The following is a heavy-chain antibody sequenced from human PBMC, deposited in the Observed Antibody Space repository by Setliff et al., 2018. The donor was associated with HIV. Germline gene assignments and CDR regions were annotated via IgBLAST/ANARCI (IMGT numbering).Heavy chain of an antibody. J-gene: IGHJ4*02. CDR2: INPKSGGT. CDR3: ARDGIFHYYDSSGYYFDN. Sequence: ASVKVSCKASGGTFSSYAISWVRQAPGQGLEWMGWINPKSGGTNYAQKFQGGVTMTRDTSISTAYMELSRLRSGDTAVYYCARDGIFHYYDSSGYYFDNWGQGTLVTVSS. V-gene: IGHV1-2*02. CDR1: GGTFSSYA. D-gene: IGHD3-22*01.